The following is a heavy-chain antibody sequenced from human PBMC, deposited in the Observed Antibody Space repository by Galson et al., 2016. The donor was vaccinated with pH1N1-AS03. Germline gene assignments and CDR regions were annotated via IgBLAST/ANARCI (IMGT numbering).Heavy chain of an antibody. J-gene: IGHJ3*02. CDR1: GFIFSGYW. V-gene: IGHV3-7*03. Sequence: SLRLSCAASGFIFSGYWMSWVRQAPGKGLEWVANIKQDGSEKYYVDPVKGRFTIARDNAKNSVYLQMNSLRGEDTAVYYCARGKDFWSGYPDDPFDIWGQGTRVTVSS. D-gene: IGHD3-3*01. CDR2: IKQDGSEK. CDR3: ARGKDFWSGYPDDPFDI.